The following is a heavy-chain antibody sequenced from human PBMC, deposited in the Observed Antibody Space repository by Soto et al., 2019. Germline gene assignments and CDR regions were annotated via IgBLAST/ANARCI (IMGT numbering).Heavy chain of an antibody. CDR2: IYWDDDT. J-gene: IGHJ4*02. CDR1: GFSLSTSGVG. Sequence: QITLKESGPPLVKPTQTLTLTCTFSGFSLSTSGVGVGWIRQPPGKALEWLALIYWDDDTRYSPSLKSRVTNTKDPSKVQVVLTMTNMDPVDTATYSCAHSYCGGDCFPLDYWGQGTLVTVSS. D-gene: IGHD2-21*02. V-gene: IGHV2-5*02. CDR3: AHSYCGGDCFPLDY.